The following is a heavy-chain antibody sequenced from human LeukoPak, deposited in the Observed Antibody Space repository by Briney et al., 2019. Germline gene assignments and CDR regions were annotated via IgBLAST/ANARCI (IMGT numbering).Heavy chain of an antibody. CDR3: ASSNWNYANYYYYMDV. J-gene: IGHJ6*03. V-gene: IGHV3-23*01. D-gene: IGHD1-7*01. Sequence: PGGSLRLSCVASGFTFSSYAMSWVRQAPGKGLEWVSAISGSGGSTYYADSVKGRFTISRDNSKNTLYLQMNSLRAEDTAVYYCASSNWNYANYYYYMDVWGKGTTVTVSS. CDR1: GFTFSSYA. CDR2: ISGSGGST.